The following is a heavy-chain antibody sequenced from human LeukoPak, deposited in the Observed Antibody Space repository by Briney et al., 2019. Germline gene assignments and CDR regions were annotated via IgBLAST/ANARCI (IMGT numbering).Heavy chain of an antibody. CDR3: ARGSDSGSYGGFDF. J-gene: IGHJ4*02. CDR1: GFIVSSNY. CDR2: IYRGGST. Sequence: GGSLRLSCAASGFIVSSNYMSWVRQAPGKGLEWVSVIYRGGSTYYADSVKGRFTISRDNSKNTLYLQMNNLRAEDTAVYYCARGSDSGSYGGFDFWGQGTLVTVSS. V-gene: IGHV3-66*01. D-gene: IGHD1-26*01.